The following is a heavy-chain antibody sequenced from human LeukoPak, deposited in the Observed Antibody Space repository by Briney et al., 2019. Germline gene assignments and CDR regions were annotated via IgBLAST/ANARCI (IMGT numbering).Heavy chain of an antibody. D-gene: IGHD3-22*01. Sequence: GGSLRFSCAASGFTFSSYSMTWVRQAPGKGLEWVSSISSSSSYIYYADSVKGRFTISRDNAKNSLYLQMNSLRAEDTAVYYCAREYNIYYYDSSGYSPWGQGTLVTVSS. CDR3: AREYNIYYYDSSGYSP. V-gene: IGHV3-21*01. CDR1: GFTFSSYS. J-gene: IGHJ5*02. CDR2: ISSSSSYI.